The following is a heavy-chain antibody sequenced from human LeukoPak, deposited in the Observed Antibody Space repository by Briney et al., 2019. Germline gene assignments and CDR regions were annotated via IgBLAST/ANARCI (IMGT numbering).Heavy chain of an antibody. CDR2: INPSGGST. V-gene: IGHV1-46*01. J-gene: IGHJ4*02. CDR3: ARWGYSYGPPLDY. CDR1: GYTFTSYY. Sequence: SVKVSCKASGYTFTSYYMHWVRQAPGQGLEWMGIINPSGGSTSYAQKFQGRVTMTRDTSTSTVYMELSSLRSEDTAVYYCARWGYSYGPPLDYWGQGTLSPSPQ. D-gene: IGHD5-18*01.